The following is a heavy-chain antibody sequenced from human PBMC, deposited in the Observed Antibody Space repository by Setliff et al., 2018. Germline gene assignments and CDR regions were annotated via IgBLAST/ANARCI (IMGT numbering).Heavy chain of an antibody. J-gene: IGHJ3*02. CDR1: GYTFTGYY. CDR2: INPNSGGT. D-gene: IGHD3-16*01. V-gene: IGHV1-2*02. Sequence: GASVKVSCKASGYTFTGYYMHWVRQAPGQGLEWMGWINPNSGGTIYAQKFQGRVTMTSDTSISTAYMELGRLRSDDTAVYFCARDGGGDSDAFDIWGQGTMVTVSS. CDR3: ARDGGGDSDAFDI.